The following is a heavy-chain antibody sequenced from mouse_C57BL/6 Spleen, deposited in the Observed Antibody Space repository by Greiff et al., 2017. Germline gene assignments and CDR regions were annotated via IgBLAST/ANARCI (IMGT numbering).Heavy chain of an antibody. J-gene: IGHJ1*03. CDR3: ARSNDGYYWYFDV. V-gene: IGHV1-78*01. CDR1: GYTFTDHT. Sequence: VQRVESDAELVKPGASVKISCKVSGYTFTDHTIHWMKQRPEQGLEWIGYIYPRDGSTKYNEKFKGKATLTADKSSSTAYMQLNSLTTEDSAVDFCARSNDGYYWYFDVWGTGTTVTVSS. D-gene: IGHD2-3*01. CDR2: IYPRDGST.